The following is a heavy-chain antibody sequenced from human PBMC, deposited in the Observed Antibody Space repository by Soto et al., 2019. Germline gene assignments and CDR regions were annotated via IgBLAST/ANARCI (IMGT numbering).Heavy chain of an antibody. CDR1: GTSISSNFW. CDR2: AHPSGTT. D-gene: IGHD6-19*01. V-gene: IGHV4-4*02. CDR3: ARDVGVTGTRGFDY. Sequence: QVQLQESGPGLVKPSGTLSLTCAVSGTSISSNFWWSWVRQPPGKGLEWIGEAHPSGTTNYNPSLKSRVTIPLNKSKAQLSLTLNSLTAADRAVFFCARDVGVTGTRGFDYPGQGVLVAVSS. J-gene: IGHJ4*02.